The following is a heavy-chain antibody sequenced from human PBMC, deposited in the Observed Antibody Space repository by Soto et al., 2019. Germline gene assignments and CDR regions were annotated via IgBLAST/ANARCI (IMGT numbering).Heavy chain of an antibody. V-gene: IGHV3-23*01. D-gene: IGHD6-19*01. J-gene: IGHJ4*02. CDR3: AKEGTSGLYYFDY. CDR1: GFTFSNYA. CDR2: ISGSGDTS. Sequence: GVSLRLSYGASGFTFSNYAISWVSQAPGKGLEWVSIISGSGDTSYYADSVKGRFTISRDNSRNTLYLQMNSLRAGDSAKYYCAKEGTSGLYYFDYWGPGTLVTVSS.